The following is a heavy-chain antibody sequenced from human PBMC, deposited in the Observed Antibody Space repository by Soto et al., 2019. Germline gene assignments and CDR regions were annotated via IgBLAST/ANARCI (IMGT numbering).Heavy chain of an antibody. D-gene: IGHD4-17*01. J-gene: IGHJ4*02. CDR1: GGSISSSSYY. CDR3: ARHLRAGDYGNFDY. V-gene: IGHV4-39*01. Sequence: PSETLSLTCTVSGGSISSSSYYWGWIRQPPGKGLEWIGSIYYSGSTYYNPSLKSRVTISVDTSKNQFSLKLSSVTAADTAVYYCARHLRAGDYGNFDYWGQGTLVTVSS. CDR2: IYYSGST.